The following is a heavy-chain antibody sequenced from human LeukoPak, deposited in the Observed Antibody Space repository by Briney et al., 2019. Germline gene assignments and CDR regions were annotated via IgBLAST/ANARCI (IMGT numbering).Heavy chain of an antibody. CDR1: GLTFSNYW. CDR2: INSDGSSR. D-gene: IGHD6-13*01. CDR3: ASASSHRIAAGGDY. J-gene: IGHJ4*02. V-gene: IGHV3-74*01. Sequence: PGGSLRLSCAASGLTFSNYWMHWVRQAPGKGLVWVSRINSDGSSRNYADSVKGRFTISRDNAKNTLYLQMNGLRAEGTAVYYCASASSHRIAAGGDYWGQGTLVTVSS.